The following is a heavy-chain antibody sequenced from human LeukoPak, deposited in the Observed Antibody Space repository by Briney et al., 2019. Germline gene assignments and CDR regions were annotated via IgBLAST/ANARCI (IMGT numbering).Heavy chain of an antibody. CDR1: GGSMSPYH. J-gene: IGHJ4*02. Sequence: PSETLSLTCTVSGGSMSPYHWGWIRQPPGKGLEWTGYIYYSGSTDYNPSLNSRVTISVDTSKNQFSLRLSSVTAADTAIYYCTRAVSGRFDYWGQGTLVTVSS. CDR3: TRAVSGRFDY. D-gene: IGHD6-19*01. V-gene: IGHV4-59*08. CDR2: IYYSGST.